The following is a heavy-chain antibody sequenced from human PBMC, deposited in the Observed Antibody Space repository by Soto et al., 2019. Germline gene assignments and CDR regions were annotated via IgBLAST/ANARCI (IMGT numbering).Heavy chain of an antibody. V-gene: IGHV3-23*01. CDR1: GFIFSKYA. CDR2: MSGSGDDT. CDR3: AKDLTHCSTTSCYTPVY. J-gene: IGHJ4*02. D-gene: IGHD2-2*02. Sequence: GGSLRLSCAASGFIFSKYAMNWVRQAPGKGLEWVSTMSGSGDDTYYADSVKGRFTISRDNSKNTVYLQMNSLRADDTAVYYCAKDLTHCSTTSCYTPVYWGQGPLVTVYS.